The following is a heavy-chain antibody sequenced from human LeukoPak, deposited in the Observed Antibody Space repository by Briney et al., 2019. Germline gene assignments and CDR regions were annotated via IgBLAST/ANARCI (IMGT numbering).Heavy chain of an antibody. CDR1: GFTFSSYG. CDR2: IRYDGSNK. CDR3: AKDAPRIAAVSYHYYYYGMDV. D-gene: IGHD6-13*01. J-gene: IGHJ6*02. Sequence: GGSLRLSCAASGFTFSSYGMHWVRQAPGKGLEWVAFIRYDGSNKYYADSVKGRFTISRDNSKNTLYLQMNSLRAEDTAVYYCAKDAPRIAAVSYHYYYYGMDVWGQGTTVTVSS. V-gene: IGHV3-30*02.